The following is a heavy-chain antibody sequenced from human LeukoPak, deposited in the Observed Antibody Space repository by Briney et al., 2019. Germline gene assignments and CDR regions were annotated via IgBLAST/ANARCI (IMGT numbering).Heavy chain of an antibody. CDR3: AKDMTRSGPYAFDI. V-gene: IGHV3-23*01. J-gene: IGHJ3*02. CDR1: GFTFSSYA. CDR2: ISGSGGSI. D-gene: IGHD6-19*01. Sequence: GGSLRLSCAASGFTFSSYAMSWVRQAPGEGLEWVSAISGSGGSIYYADSVKGRYTISRDNSKNTLYLQMNSLRAEATAVYYCAKDMTRSGPYAFDIWGQGTMVTVSS.